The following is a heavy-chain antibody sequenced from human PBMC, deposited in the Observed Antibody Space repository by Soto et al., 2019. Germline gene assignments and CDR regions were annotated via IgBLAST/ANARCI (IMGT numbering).Heavy chain of an antibody. CDR3: ARSGGAAAGTAYYYYGMDV. J-gene: IGHJ6*02. CDR2: IYHSGST. CDR1: GGSISSSNW. V-gene: IGHV4-4*02. Sequence: SVTLSLTCAVSGGSISSSNWWSWVRQPPGKGLEWIGEIYHSGSTNYNPSLKSRVTISVDKSKNQFSLKLSSATAADTAVYYCARSGGAAAGTAYYYYGMDVWGQGTTVTVSS. D-gene: IGHD6-13*01.